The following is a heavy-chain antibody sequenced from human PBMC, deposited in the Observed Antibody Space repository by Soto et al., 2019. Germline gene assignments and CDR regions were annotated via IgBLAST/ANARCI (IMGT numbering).Heavy chain of an antibody. CDR2: ISSGNTI. J-gene: IGHJ4*02. CDR1: GFIFSAYS. Sequence: GGSLRLSCAASGFIFSAYSMNWVRQAPGEGPEWISYISSGNTIFSADSVKGRFIISRDNAENSLFLQMNNLRAEDTAVYYCAASLPHSGPGWGRPIDSWGQGTLVTVSS. D-gene: IGHD2-21*01. CDR3: AASLPHSGPGWGRPIDS. V-gene: IGHV3-48*01.